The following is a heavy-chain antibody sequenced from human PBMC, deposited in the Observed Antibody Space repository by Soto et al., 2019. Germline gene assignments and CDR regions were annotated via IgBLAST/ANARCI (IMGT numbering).Heavy chain of an antibody. D-gene: IGHD1-26*01. CDR1: GASITFGGYS. V-gene: IGHV4-30-2*01. CDR3: ARGGGSDSFDY. J-gene: IGHJ4*02. CDR2: INHLETT. Sequence: SETLSLTCTVSGASITFGGYSWSWIRQTPGKGLEWIGYINHLETTFYNPSFESRLTLSIDRAKNQFSLKLHSMSAADRAVYFCARGGGSDSFDYWGRGILVTVSS.